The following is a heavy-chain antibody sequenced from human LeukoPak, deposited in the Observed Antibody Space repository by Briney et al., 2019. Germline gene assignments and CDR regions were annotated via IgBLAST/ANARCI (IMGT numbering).Heavy chain of an antibody. D-gene: IGHD1-1*01. CDR1: GGSISPYF. CDR2: IHYTGST. J-gene: IGHJ6*02. CDR3: ARDTNGVDV. V-gene: IGHV4-59*01. Sequence: SETLSLTCTVSGGSISPYFWSWIRQPPGEGLEWIGYIHYTGSTNYNPSLKSRVTISIDTSKNQFSLKLSSVTAADTAVYYCARDTNGVDVWGQGTTVTVSS.